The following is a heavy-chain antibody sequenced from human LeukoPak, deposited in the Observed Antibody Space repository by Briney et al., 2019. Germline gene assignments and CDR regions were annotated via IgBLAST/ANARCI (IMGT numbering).Heavy chain of an antibody. CDR1: GGSISSYY. D-gene: IGHD2-8*01. CDR2: IYTSGST. J-gene: IGHJ4*01. CDR3: ASEGVVPGFFDY. Sequence: PSETLSLTCTVSGGSISSYYWSWIRQPAGKGLEWIGRIYTSGSTNYNPSLKSRVTMSVGTSKNQVSLKVSSVTAADTAVYYCASEGVVPGFFDYWGHGTLVTVSS. V-gene: IGHV4-4*07.